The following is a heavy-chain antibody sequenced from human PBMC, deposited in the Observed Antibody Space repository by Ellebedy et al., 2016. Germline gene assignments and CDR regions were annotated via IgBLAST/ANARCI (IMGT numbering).Heavy chain of an antibody. D-gene: IGHD2-15*01. CDR3: TDYSQDAFDI. Sequence: GESLKISXAASGFTFSNAWMSWVRQAPGKGLEWVGRIKSKTDGGTTDYAAPVKGRFTISRDDSKNTLYLQMNSLKTEDTAVYYCTDYSQDAFDIWGQGTMVTVSS. J-gene: IGHJ3*02. CDR2: IKSKTDGGTT. V-gene: IGHV3-15*01. CDR1: GFTFSNAW.